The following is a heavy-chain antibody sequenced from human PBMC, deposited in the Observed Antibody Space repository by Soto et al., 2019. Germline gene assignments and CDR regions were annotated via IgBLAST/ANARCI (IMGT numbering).Heavy chain of an antibody. CDR3: ARNYPLGYCSGGSCYPGLGFDP. CDR1: GXTFSSYE. V-gene: IGHV3-48*03. D-gene: IGHD2-15*01. CDR2: ISSSGSTI. Sequence: RRLSVAASGXTFSSYEMNWVRQAPGKGLEWVSYISSSGSTIYYADSVKGRFTISRDNAKNSLYLQMNSLRAEDTAVYYCARNYPLGYCSGGSCYPGLGFDPWGQGTLVTVSS. J-gene: IGHJ5*02.